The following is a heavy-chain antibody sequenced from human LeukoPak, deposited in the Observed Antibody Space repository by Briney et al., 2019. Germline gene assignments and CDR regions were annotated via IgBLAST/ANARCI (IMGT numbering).Heavy chain of an antibody. CDR2: IYYSGST. CDR3: ARQAATYAFDI. Sequence: SETLSLTCTVSGGSISSYYWSWIRQPPGKGLEWIGYIYYSGSTNYNPSLKSRVAISVDTSKNQFSLKLSSVTAADTAVYYCARQAATYAFDIWGQGTMVTVSS. D-gene: IGHD6-25*01. CDR1: GGSISSYY. V-gene: IGHV4-59*01. J-gene: IGHJ3*02.